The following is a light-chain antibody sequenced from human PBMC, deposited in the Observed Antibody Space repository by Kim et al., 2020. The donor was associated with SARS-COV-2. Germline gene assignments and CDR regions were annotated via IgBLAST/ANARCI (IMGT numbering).Light chain of an antibody. Sequence: SPGERAALSRRASQSVIRYLAWYQQQPGHAPRLLIYDASNRATGIPARFSGSGSGTDFTLTISSLEPEDFAVYYCQQRSNWRALTFGGGTKVDIK. CDR3: QQRSNWRALT. CDR2: DAS. J-gene: IGKJ4*01. V-gene: IGKV3-11*01. CDR1: QSVIRY.